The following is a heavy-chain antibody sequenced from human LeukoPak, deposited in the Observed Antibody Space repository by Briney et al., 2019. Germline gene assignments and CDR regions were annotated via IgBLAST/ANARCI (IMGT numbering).Heavy chain of an antibody. CDR3: ARDLYYYVPPSPD. Sequence: ASVKVSCKASGYTFTGYYMHWMRQAPGQGLEWMGWINPNSGGTNYAQKFQGRVTMTRDTSISTAYMELSRLRSDDTAVYYCARDLYYYVPPSPDWGQGTLVTVSS. CDR2: INPNSGGT. J-gene: IGHJ4*02. CDR1: GYTFTGYY. D-gene: IGHD3-10*02. V-gene: IGHV1-2*02.